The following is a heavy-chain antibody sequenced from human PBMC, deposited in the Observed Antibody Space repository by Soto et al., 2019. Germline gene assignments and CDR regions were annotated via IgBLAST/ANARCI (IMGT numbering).Heavy chain of an antibody. V-gene: IGHV3-64D*06. CDR1: GFTFSIYA. CDR3: VNDRAPRDGYKTQPGS. CDR2: VSTNGGTS. Sequence: PGGSLRLSCSASGFTFSIYAMHWVRQAPGKGLEYVSAVSTNGGTSYYADSVKGRFTISRDNSRNTLYLQMNSLRPEDTAVYYCVNDRAPRDGYKTQPGSWGLGTLVTVSS. J-gene: IGHJ5*02. D-gene: IGHD5-12*01.